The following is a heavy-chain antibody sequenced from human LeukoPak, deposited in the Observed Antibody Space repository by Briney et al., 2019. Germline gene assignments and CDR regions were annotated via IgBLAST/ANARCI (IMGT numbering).Heavy chain of an antibody. V-gene: IGHV5-51*01. CDR1: GYSFTSYW. CDR2: IYPGDSDT. Sequence: GESLQISCKGSGYSFTSYWIGWVREMPGKGLEWMGIIYPGDSDTRYSPSFQGQVTISADKSISTAYLQWSSLKASDTAMYYCARGGYGSGSYSGAAFDIWGQGTMVTVSS. J-gene: IGHJ3*02. CDR3: ARGGYGSGSYSGAAFDI. D-gene: IGHD3-10*01.